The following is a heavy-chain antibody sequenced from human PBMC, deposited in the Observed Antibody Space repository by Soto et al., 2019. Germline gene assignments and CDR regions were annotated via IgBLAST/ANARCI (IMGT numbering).Heavy chain of an antibody. D-gene: IGHD3-10*01. V-gene: IGHV3-7*01. J-gene: IGHJ4*02. CDR2: IKQDGSEK. CDR1: GFTFSSYW. Sequence: GGSLRLSCAASGFTFSSYWMSWVRQAPGKGLEWVANIKQDGSEKYYVDSVKGRFTISRDNAKNSLYLQMNSLRAEDTAVYYCARTHYYGSGSYYNWGQGTLVTVSS. CDR3: ARTHYYGSGSYYN.